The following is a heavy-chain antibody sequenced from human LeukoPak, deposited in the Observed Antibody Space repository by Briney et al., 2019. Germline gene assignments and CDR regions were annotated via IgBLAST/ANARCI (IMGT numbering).Heavy chain of an antibody. V-gene: IGHV3-21*01. J-gene: IGHJ4*02. CDR1: GFSFSSYS. CDR3: ARDLRSA. D-gene: IGHD4-17*01. Sequence: GGSLRLSCTASGFSFSSYSMNWVRQAPGKGLEWVSSISSSSNYIYYADSVKGRFIISRDNAKNPLYLQMNSLRAEDTAVYYCARDLRSAWGQGTLVTVSS. CDR2: ISSSSNYI.